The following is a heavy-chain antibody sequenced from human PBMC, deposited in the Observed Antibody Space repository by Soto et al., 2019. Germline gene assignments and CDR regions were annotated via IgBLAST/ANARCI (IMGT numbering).Heavy chain of an antibody. D-gene: IGHD2-2*01. CDR2: IAHTGTT. J-gene: IGHJ4*02. CDR1: GDSISGSQW. Sequence: SETLSLTCAVSGDSISGSQWWSWVRLPPGKGLEWIGEIAHTGTTNYNPSLKSRVTMSVDKPKNQFSLNLTSVTAADTAVYYCARVISSRDEDFDYWGQGTVVTVSS. CDR3: ARVISSRDEDFDY. V-gene: IGHV4-4*02.